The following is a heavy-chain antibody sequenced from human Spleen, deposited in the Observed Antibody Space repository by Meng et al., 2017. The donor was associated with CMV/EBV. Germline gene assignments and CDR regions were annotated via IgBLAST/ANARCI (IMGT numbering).Heavy chain of an antibody. Sequence: GESLKISCAASGFTFSSYSMNWVRQAPGKGLEWVGFIRSKAYGGTTEYAASVKGRFTISRDDSKSIAYLQMSSLKTEDTAVYYCTRDDPPNWGHYYGMDVWGQGTTVTVSS. CDR3: TRDDPPNWGHYYGMDV. CDR2: IRSKAYGGTT. CDR1: GFTFSSYS. D-gene: IGHD7-27*01. J-gene: IGHJ6*02. V-gene: IGHV3-49*04.